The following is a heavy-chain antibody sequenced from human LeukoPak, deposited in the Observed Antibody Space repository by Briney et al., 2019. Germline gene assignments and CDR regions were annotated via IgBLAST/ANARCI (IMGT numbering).Heavy chain of an antibody. CDR2: ISYDGSNK. D-gene: IGHD1-26*01. Sequence: PGRSLRLSCAASGFTFSSYGMHWVRQAPGKGLEWVAVISYDGSNKYYADSVKGRFTISRDNSKNTLYLQMNSLRAEDTAVYYCAKDGRIVGATMDYWGQGTLVTVSS. J-gene: IGHJ4*02. CDR1: GFTFSSYG. CDR3: AKDGRIVGATMDY. V-gene: IGHV3-30*18.